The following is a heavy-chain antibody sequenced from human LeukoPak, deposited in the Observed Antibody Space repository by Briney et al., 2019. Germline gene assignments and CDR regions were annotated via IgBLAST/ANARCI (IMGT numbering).Heavy chain of an antibody. CDR3: ARGRSGSYFGDY. CDR1: GFTFSSYA. V-gene: IGHV3-30-3*01. CDR2: ISYDGSNK. D-gene: IGHD1-26*01. J-gene: IGHJ4*02. Sequence: GRSLRLSCAASGFTFSSYAMHWVRQAPGKGLEWVAVISYDGSNKYYADSVKGRFTISGDNSKNTLYLQMNSLRAEDTAVYYCARGRSGSYFGDYWGQGTLVTVSS.